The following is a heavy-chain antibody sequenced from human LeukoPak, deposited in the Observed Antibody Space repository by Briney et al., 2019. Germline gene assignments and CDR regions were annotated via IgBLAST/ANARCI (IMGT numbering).Heavy chain of an antibody. CDR2: ISTSSSYV. D-gene: IGHD4-23*01. V-gene: IGHV3-21*01. CDR3: AGEMVTIRAFDY. J-gene: IGHJ4*02. CDR1: GFTFSSFN. Sequence: GGSLRLSCAASGFTFSSFNMNWARQGPGKGLEWVSSISTSSSYVYYADSVKGRFTISRDNAKNSLYLQMNSLRAEDTAVYYCAGEMVTIRAFDYWGQGTLVTVSS.